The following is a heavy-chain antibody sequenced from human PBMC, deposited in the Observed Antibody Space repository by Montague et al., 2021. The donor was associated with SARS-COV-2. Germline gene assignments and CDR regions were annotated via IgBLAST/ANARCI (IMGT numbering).Heavy chain of an antibody. CDR3: AREIAGATVLDY. Sequence: PALVKPTQTLTLTCTFSGFSLSTSGMCVSWIRQPPGKALEWLARIDWDDDKYYSTSLKARLTISKDTSKNQMVLTMTNMDPVDTATYYCAREIAGATVLDYWGQGTLVTVSS. J-gene: IGHJ4*02. D-gene: IGHD1-26*01. CDR2: IDWDDDK. V-gene: IGHV2-70*11. CDR1: GFSLSTSGMC.